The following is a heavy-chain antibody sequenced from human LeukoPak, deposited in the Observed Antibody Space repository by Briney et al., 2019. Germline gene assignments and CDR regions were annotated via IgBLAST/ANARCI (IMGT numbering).Heavy chain of an antibody. D-gene: IGHD6-13*01. CDR3: AGLRSWHPYFDY. J-gene: IGHJ4*02. Sequence: PGGSLRLSCAASGFTFSSYSMNWVRQAPGKGLEWVSSISSSSSYIYYADSVKGRFTISRDNAKNSLYLQMNSLRAEDTAVYYCAGLRSWHPYFDYWGQGTLVTVSS. CDR2: ISSSSSYI. CDR1: GFTFSSYS. V-gene: IGHV3-21*01.